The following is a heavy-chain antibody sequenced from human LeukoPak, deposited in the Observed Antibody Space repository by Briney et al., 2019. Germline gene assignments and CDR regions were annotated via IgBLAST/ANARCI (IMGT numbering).Heavy chain of an antibody. CDR3: ARAPSEIGGYYPEYFRH. D-gene: IGHD3-22*01. CDR1: GFTFSTYW. J-gene: IGHJ1*01. Sequence: PGGSLRLSCAASGFTFSTYWMHWVRQAPGKGLAWVSRIKSGGSTNYADSVKGRFTISRDNAKNTVSLQMNSLRPEDTGVYYCARAPSEIGGYYPEYFRHWGQGTLVTVSS. V-gene: IGHV3-74*01. CDR2: IKSGGST.